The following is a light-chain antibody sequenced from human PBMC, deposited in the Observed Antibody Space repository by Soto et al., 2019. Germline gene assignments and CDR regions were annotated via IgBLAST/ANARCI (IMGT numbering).Light chain of an antibody. J-gene: IGLJ2*01. CDR3: AAWDDSLSGVV. Sequence: QSVLTQPPSASGTPGQRVTISCSGSSSKIGSTYVYWYQQLPGTAPKLLIYRNNQRPSGVPDRVSGSKSGTSASLAISGLRSEDEADYYCAAWDDSLSGVVFGGGTKVTVL. CDR1: SSKIGSTY. V-gene: IGLV1-47*01. CDR2: RNN.